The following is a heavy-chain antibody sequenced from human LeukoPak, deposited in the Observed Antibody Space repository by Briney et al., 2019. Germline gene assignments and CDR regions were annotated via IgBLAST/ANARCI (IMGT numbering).Heavy chain of an antibody. CDR3: ARGNIVVVVAATDAFDI. Sequence: PSETLSLTCTLSGGSISSYYWSWIRQPPGKGLEWIGYIYYSGSTNYNPSLKSRVTISVDTSKNQFSLKLSSVTAADTAVYYCARGNIVVVVAATDAFDIWGQGTMVTVSS. V-gene: IGHV4-59*01. D-gene: IGHD2-15*01. CDR2: IYYSGST. CDR1: GGSISSYY. J-gene: IGHJ3*02.